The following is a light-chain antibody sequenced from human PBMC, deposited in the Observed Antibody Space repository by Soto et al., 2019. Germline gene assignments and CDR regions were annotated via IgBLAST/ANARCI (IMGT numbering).Light chain of an antibody. CDR2: GAS. V-gene: IGKV3-20*01. CDR3: QLDGTSLWT. J-gene: IGKJ1*01. Sequence: EIMLTQSPGTLSLSPGERATLSCRASQSVSSSFLAWYQQKPGQAPRLLIYGASIRATGIPDRFSGSGSGTDFTLTISRLEPEDFAMYLCQLDGTSLWTFGQGTKVEIK. CDR1: QSVSSSF.